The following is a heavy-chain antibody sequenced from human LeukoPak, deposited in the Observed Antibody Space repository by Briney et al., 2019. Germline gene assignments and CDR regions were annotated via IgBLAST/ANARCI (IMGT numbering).Heavy chain of an antibody. V-gene: IGHV1-46*01. CDR1: GYTLTDDY. J-gene: IGHJ4*02. Sequence: PSVKVSCKASGYTLTDDYVHWVRHAPRQGLEWMGMMFPSGGIIGYAQKSEGRLALDRDMSTNTLYMELRSLPCNDSAIYYCASAITNTSYGAVFPAFWGQGTLVTVSS. CDR2: MFPSGGII. D-gene: IGHD3-16*01. CDR3: ASAITNTSYGAVFPAF.